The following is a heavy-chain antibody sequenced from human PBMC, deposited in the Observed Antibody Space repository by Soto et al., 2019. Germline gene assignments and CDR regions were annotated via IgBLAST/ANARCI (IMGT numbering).Heavy chain of an antibody. CDR2: IKNKAXSYXT. CDR3: XXXXXXXXXXXDY. Sequence: EVQLVESGGGLVQPEGSLRLSCAASGFTFSDHYMDWVRQAPGKGLEWVGRIKNKAXSYXTEYAAPVKGRFIISRDDSXXXXXXXXXXXXXXXXXXXXXXXXXXXXXXXXDYWGQGILVTVSS. CDR1: GFTFSDHY. V-gene: IGHV3-72*01. J-gene: IGHJ4*02.